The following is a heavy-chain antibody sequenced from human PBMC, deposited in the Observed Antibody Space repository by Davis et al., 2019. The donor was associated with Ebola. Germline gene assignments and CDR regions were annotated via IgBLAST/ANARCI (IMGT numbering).Heavy chain of an antibody. Sequence: PGGSLRLSCTVSGASTKSNNWSWIRQPPGKGLEWIGYIYNVGSTDYNPSLESRVTISFDTSKSQLSLKLTSVTAADTGVYYCAKFTSHWLWSPYGLDVWGRGTTVSVSS. J-gene: IGHJ6*02. V-gene: IGHV4-59*13. D-gene: IGHD3-3*01. CDR1: GASTKSNN. CDR2: IYNVGST. CDR3: AKFTSHWLWSPYGLDV.